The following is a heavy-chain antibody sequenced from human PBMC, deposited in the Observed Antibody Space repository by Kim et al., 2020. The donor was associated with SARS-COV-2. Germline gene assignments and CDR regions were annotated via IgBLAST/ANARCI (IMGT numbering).Heavy chain of an antibody. CDR2: MNPNSGNT. CDR1: GYTFTSYD. V-gene: IGHV1-8*01. D-gene: IGHD2-2*01. J-gene: IGHJ6*03. CDR3: ARGVVPAAMIYYYYMDV. Sequence: ASVKVSCKASGYTFTSYDINWVRQATGQGLEWMGWMNPNSGNTGYAQKFQGRVTMTRNTSISTAYMELSSLRSEDMAVYYCARGVVPAAMIYYYYMDVWGKGTTVTVSS.